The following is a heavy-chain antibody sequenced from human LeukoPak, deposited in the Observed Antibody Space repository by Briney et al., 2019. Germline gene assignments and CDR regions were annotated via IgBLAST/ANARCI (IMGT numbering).Heavy chain of an antibody. CDR1: GFTFNRYW. CDR2: MNIDGTST. CDR3: ARDDSAAGYYFDY. V-gene: IGHV3-74*01. Sequence: GGSLRLSCAASGFTFNRYWMHWVRQAPGKGLVWVSRMNIDGTSTTYADSVKGRFTISRDNAKNTVYLQMNSLRAEDTAVYYCARDDSAAGYYFDYWGQGTLVTVPS. D-gene: IGHD6-13*01. J-gene: IGHJ4*02.